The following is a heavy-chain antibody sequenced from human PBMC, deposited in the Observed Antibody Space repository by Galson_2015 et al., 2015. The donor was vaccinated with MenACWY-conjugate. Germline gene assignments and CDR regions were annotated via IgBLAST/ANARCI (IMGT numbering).Heavy chain of an antibody. CDR2: IYYSGST. CDR1: GGSISSTNYY. J-gene: IGHJ4*02. Sequence: ETLSLTCNVSGGSISSTNYYWGWIRQSPGRGLEWIGSIYYSGSTYYNPSLKSRVTISVDTSKNQFSLKLSSVTAADTAVYYCARSFDPGNSRDGFTKYYFDYWGQGPLVTVSS. CDR3: ARSFDPGNSRDGFTKYYFDY. D-gene: IGHD5-24*01. V-gene: IGHV4-39*07.